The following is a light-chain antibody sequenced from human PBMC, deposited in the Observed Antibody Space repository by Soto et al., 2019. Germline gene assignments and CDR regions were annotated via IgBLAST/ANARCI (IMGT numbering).Light chain of an antibody. CDR3: TSYTSASTLV. CDR2: AAA. CDR1: SDDIGANNY. V-gene: IGLV2-14*01. J-gene: IGLJ2*01. Sequence: QSALTQPASVSGSPGQSITISCTGTSDDIGANNYVSWYQHHPGKAPKILIYAAANRPSGISHRFSGSKSGNTASLTISGLQAEDEADYFCTSYTSASTLVFGGGTKVTVL.